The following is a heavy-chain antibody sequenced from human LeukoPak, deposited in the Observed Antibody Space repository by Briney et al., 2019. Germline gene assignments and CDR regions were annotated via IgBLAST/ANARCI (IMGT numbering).Heavy chain of an antibody. V-gene: IGHV4-34*01. CDR3: ARYGVRPLTAKDSSGYLFDY. D-gene: IGHD3-22*01. Sequence: PSETLSLTCAVYGGSFSGYYWSWIRQPPGKGLEWIGEINHSGSTNYNPSLKSRVTISVDTSKNQFSLKLSSVTAADTAVYYCARYGVRPLTAKDSSGYLFDYWGQGTLVTVSS. CDR1: GGSFSGYY. J-gene: IGHJ4*02. CDR2: INHSGST.